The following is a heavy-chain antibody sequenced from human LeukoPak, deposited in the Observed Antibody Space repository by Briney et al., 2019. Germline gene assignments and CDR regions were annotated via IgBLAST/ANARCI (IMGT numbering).Heavy chain of an antibody. CDR1: GFTFSSYS. D-gene: IGHD6-19*01. J-gene: IGHJ4*02. V-gene: IGHV3-30*03. CDR2: ISNDGSHR. Sequence: GGSLRLSCAASGFTFSSYSMNWVRQGPGKGLEWVAVISNDGSHRYYADSVKGRFTISRDNSKNTLYLQMNSLRAEDTAMYYCARDRIRAVAGSGYFDYWGQGTLVTVSS. CDR3: ARDRIRAVAGSGYFDY.